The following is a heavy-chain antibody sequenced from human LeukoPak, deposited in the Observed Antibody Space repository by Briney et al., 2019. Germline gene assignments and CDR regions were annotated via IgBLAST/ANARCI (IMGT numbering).Heavy chain of an antibody. CDR2: IYPGDSDT. J-gene: IGHJ4*02. Sequence: GESLKISCKGSGYSFTSYWIGWVRQMPGKGLEWMGIIYPGDSDTRYSPSFQGQVTISADKSISTAYLQWSSLKASDTAMYYCARAARYSGSYRDGFDYWGQGTLVTVSS. CDR1: GYSFTSYW. D-gene: IGHD1-26*01. V-gene: IGHV5-51*01. CDR3: ARAARYSGSYRDGFDY.